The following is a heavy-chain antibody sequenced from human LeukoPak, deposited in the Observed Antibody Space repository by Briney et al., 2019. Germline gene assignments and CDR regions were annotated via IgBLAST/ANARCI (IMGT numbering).Heavy chain of an antibody. D-gene: IGHD3-22*01. J-gene: IGHJ3*02. CDR3: AKDAYYYDSSGYSPYDAFDI. CDR1: GFAFSSYA. Sequence: GASLRLSCAASGFAFSSYAMSWVRQAPGKGLEWVSAISGSGGSTYYADSVKGRFTISRDNSKNTLYLQMNSLRAEDTAVYYCAKDAYYYDSSGYSPYDAFDIWGQGTMVTVSS. V-gene: IGHV3-23*01. CDR2: ISGSGGST.